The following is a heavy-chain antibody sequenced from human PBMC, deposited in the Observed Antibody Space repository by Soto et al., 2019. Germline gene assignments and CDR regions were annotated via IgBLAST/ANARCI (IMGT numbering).Heavy chain of an antibody. CDR3: VRSNYFDY. Sequence: QVQLQESGPGLVKPSETLSLTCTVSGGSIRSYYWSWIRQPAGKRLEWIGYIYYSGSTNYNPSLKSRVTISVDTSRNQLYLKLRSVTAADTAVYYCVRSNYFDYWGQGTLVTVSS. J-gene: IGHJ4*02. V-gene: IGHV4-59*01. CDR2: IYYSGST. CDR1: GGSIRSYY.